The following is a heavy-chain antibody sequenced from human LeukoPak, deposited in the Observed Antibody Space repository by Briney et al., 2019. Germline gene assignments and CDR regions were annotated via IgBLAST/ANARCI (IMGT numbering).Heavy chain of an antibody. CDR2: ISSSGSTM. D-gene: IGHD2-15*01. Sequence: PGGSLRLSCAASGFTFSSYEMNWVRQAPGKGLEWVSYISSSGSTMYYADSVKGRFTISRDNAKNSLYLQMNSLRAEDTAVYYCARVRDITGLGWGQGTLVTVSS. V-gene: IGHV3-48*03. J-gene: IGHJ4*02. CDR1: GFTFSSYE. CDR3: ARVRDITGLG.